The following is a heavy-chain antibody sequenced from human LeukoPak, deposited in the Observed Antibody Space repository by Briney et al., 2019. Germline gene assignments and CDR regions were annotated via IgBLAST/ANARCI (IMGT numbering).Heavy chain of an antibody. CDR1: GFTFSSYI. CDR3: AKDAGGIVVVITQNWLDP. CDR2: IRYDGSNK. D-gene: IGHD3-22*01. Sequence: GRSLRLSCAASGFTFSSYIIHGVRQAPGKGLEWVAFIRYDGSNKYYADSVKGRFTISRDNSKNTLYLQMNSLRAEDTAVYYCAKDAGGIVVVITQNWLDPWGQGTLVTVSS. J-gene: IGHJ5*02. V-gene: IGHV3-30*02.